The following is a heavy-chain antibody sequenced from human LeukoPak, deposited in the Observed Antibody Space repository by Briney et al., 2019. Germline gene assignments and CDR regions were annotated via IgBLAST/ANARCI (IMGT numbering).Heavy chain of an antibody. J-gene: IGHJ4*02. CDR3: AREPPLAGVDY. D-gene: IGHD6-19*01. CDR2: INPNSGGT. CDR1: AYTFTDYY. Sequence: ASVKVSCKASAYTFTDYYVHWVRQAPGQGLEWMGWINPNSGGTNYAQKFQGRVTMTRDTSISTAYMELSRPRSDDTAVYYCAREPPLAGVDYWGQGTLVTVSS. V-gene: IGHV1-2*02.